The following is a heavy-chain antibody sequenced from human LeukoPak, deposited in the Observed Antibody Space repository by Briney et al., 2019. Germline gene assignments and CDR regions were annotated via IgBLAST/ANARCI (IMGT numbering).Heavy chain of an antibody. D-gene: IGHD3-9*01. CDR2: IHSDGSRT. CDR3: ARGITGHYGNDY. CDR1: EISFSGYW. Sequence: GGSLRLSCAASEISFSGYWMHWVRQGPGKGLVWVSRIHSDGSRTNYADSVKGRFTISRDNAKNMLYLQMNSLRAEDTAEYYCARGITGHYGNDYWGQGTLVTVSS. J-gene: IGHJ4*02. V-gene: IGHV3-74*01.